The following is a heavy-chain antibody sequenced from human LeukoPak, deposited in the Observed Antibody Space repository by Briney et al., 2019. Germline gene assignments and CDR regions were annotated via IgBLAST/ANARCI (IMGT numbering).Heavy chain of an antibody. CDR2: ISWNSGDI. V-gene: IGHV3-9*01. J-gene: IGHJ2*01. CDR3: VKSGGYATAIRYFDL. CDR1: GFSFGGYA. Sequence: PGGSLRLSCAASGFSFGGYALHWVRQAPGKGLEWVASISWNSGDIVHADSVKGRFTISRDNAKNSLYLRMDSLRTEDTALYYCVKSGGYATAIRYFDLWGRGTLVTVSS. D-gene: IGHD2-21*02.